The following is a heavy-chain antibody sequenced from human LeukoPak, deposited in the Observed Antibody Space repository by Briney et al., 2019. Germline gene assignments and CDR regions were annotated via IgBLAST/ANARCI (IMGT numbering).Heavy chain of an antibody. CDR2: LYPSGSS. CDR1: GASISPYY. Sequence: SETLSLTCTVSGASISPYYWNWIRQPAGKGLEWIGRLYPSGSSDYNPSLKSRVTMSVDTSRNQFSLRVTSVTAADTAIYYCARDLSGSLYFDYWGQGILVTVS. J-gene: IGHJ4*02. CDR3: ARDLSGSLYFDY. D-gene: IGHD3-10*01. V-gene: IGHV4-4*07.